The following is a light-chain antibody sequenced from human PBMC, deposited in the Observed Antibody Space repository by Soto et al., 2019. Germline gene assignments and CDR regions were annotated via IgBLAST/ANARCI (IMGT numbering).Light chain of an antibody. Sequence: EIVLTQSPVTLSLSPGERATLSCRASQSVSSYLAWYQQKPGQAPRLLIYDTFNRVTGIPARFSGSGSGTDFTLPISSLEPEDLVVYYCQHRRNWPWTFGQGTRVEIK. CDR3: QHRRNWPWT. V-gene: IGKV3-11*01. J-gene: IGKJ1*01. CDR1: QSVSSY. CDR2: DTF.